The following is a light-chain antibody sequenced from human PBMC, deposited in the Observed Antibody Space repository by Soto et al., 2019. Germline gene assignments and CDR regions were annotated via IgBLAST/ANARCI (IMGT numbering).Light chain of an antibody. CDR3: QQYGNSPYT. CDR1: QSVSSNY. Sequence: EIVLTQSPATLSLSPGERATLSCRASQSVSSNYLAWYQQTPGQAPRLLIYDASIRAAGIPDRFSGSGSGTDFTLTISRLEPEDFAVYFCQQYGNSPYTFGQGTNLEIK. V-gene: IGKV3-20*01. J-gene: IGKJ2*01. CDR2: DAS.